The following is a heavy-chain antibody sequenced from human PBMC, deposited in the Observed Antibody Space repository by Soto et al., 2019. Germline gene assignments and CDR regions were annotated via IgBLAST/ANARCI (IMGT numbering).Heavy chain of an antibody. Sequence: EVQLLESGGGLVQPGGSLRLSCAASGFTFSSYAMSWVRQAPGKGLEWVSAISGSGGSTYYADSVKGRFTISRDNSKDTLYLQMNSLRAEDTAVYYCAKDGLGFGELPYSDYWGQGTLVTVSS. CDR3: AKDGLGFGELPYSDY. CDR1: GFTFSSYA. J-gene: IGHJ4*02. CDR2: ISGSGGST. V-gene: IGHV3-23*01. D-gene: IGHD3-10*01.